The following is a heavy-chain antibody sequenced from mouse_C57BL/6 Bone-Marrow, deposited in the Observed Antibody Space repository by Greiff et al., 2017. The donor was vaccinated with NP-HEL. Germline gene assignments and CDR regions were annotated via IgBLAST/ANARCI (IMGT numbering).Heavy chain of an antibody. CDR3: ATTAQATSAWFAY. CDR2: IWSGGST. V-gene: IGHV2-2*01. J-gene: IGHJ3*01. Sequence: VKLVESGPGLVQPSQSLSITCTVSGFSLTSYGVHWVRQSPGKGLEWLGVIWSGGSTDYNAAFISRLSISKDNSKSQVFFKMNSLQADDTAIYYCATTAQATSAWFAYWGQGTLVTVSA. CDR1: GFSLTSYG. D-gene: IGHD3-2*02.